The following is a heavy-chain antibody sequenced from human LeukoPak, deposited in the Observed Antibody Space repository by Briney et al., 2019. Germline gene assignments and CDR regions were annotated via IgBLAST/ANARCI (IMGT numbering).Heavy chain of an antibody. CDR1: GVSFSSYG. D-gene: IGHD3-10*01. CDR2: ISYDGSYK. J-gene: IGHJ4*02. CDR3: ALDSPLYGSGNYRSPDF. Sequence: PGRSLRLSCAASGVSFSSYGMHWVRQAPGRGLEWVALISYDGSYKYYADSVQGRFTVSRDNSKNTLYLQMNSLRGDDTAVYYCALDSPLYGSGNYRSPDFWGQGTLVTVSS. V-gene: IGHV3-30*03.